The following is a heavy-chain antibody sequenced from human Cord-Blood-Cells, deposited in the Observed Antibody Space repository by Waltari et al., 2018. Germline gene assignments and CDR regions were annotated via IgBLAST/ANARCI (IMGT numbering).Heavy chain of an antibody. CDR3: ARQFITMVRGVIIFDY. CDR2: IYYSGST. D-gene: IGHD3-10*01. CDR1: GGSISSSSYY. V-gene: IGHV4-39*01. Sequence: QLQLQESGPGLVKPSETLSLTCTVSGGSISSSSYYWGWIRQPPGKGLEWIGSIYYSGSTYYNPSLKSRVTISVDTSKNQFSLKLSSVTAADTAVYYCARQFITMVRGVIIFDYWGQGTLVTVSS. J-gene: IGHJ4*02.